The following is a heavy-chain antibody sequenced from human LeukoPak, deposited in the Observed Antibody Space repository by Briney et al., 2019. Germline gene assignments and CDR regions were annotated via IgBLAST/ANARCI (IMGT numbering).Heavy chain of an antibody. D-gene: IGHD3-3*01. Sequence: ASVKVSCKASGYTFTGYYMHWVRQAPGQGLEWMRWINPNSGGTNYAQKFQGRVTMTRDTSISTAYMELSSLRSEDTAVYYCASPGTIFGPGYFQHWGQGTLVTVSS. CDR1: GYTFTGYY. J-gene: IGHJ1*01. V-gene: IGHV1-2*02. CDR3: ASPGTIFGPGYFQH. CDR2: INPNSGGT.